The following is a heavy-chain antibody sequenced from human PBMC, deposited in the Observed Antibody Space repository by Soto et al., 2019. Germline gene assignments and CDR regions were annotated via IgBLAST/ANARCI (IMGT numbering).Heavy chain of an antibody. V-gene: IGHV3-33*01. CDR3: ARDPSNYLDYYYGMDV. CDR2: IWYDGSNK. Sequence: GGSLRLSCAASGFTFSSYGMHWVRQAPGKGLEWVAVIWYDGSNKYYADSVKGRFTISRDNSKNTLYLQMNSLRAEDTAVYYCARDPSNYLDYYYGMDVWGQGTTVTVSS. J-gene: IGHJ6*02. CDR1: GFTFSSYG. D-gene: IGHD4-4*01.